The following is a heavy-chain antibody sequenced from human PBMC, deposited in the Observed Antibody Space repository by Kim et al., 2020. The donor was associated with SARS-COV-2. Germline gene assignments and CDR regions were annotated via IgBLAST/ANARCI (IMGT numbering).Heavy chain of an antibody. D-gene: IGHD2-21*02. CDR2: INHSGST. Sequence: SETLSLTCAVYGGSFSGYYWSWIRQPPGKGLEWIGEINHSGSTNYNPSLKSRVTISVDTSKNQFSLKLSSVTAADTAVYYCARGRVVTALDGYFDLWGRGTLVTVSS. CDR1: GGSFSGYY. J-gene: IGHJ2*01. V-gene: IGHV4-34*01. CDR3: ARGRVVTALDGYFDL.